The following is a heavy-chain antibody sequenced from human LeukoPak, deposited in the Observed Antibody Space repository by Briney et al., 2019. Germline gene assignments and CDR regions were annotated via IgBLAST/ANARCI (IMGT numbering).Heavy chain of an antibody. CDR1: RFSFSDYD. CDR3: AKYAYNWNAPDGFGM. D-gene: IGHD1-1*01. CDR2: ISSDGSRK. V-gene: IGHV3-30*18. J-gene: IGHJ3*02. Sequence: PGRSLRLSCRASRFSFSDYDMHWVRQAPGKGLEWVAVISSDGSRKHYGDSVKGRFTISRDNSESTLFLQMNSLRTDDTSVYFCAKYAYNWNAPDGFGMWGQGTMVIVSS.